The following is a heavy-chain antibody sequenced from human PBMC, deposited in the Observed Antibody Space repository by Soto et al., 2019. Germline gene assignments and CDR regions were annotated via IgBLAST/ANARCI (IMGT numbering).Heavy chain of an antibody. V-gene: IGHV1-8*02. D-gene: IGHD3-10*01. CDR3: ARGSGGMDV. Sequence: ASVKVSCKASGYTFTSYAMHWVRQAPGQRLEWMGWMNPNSGNTGYAQKYQGRVTMTRNTSISTAYMELSSLRSEDTAVYYCARGSGGMDVWGQGTTVTVSS. J-gene: IGHJ6*02. CDR2: MNPNSGNT. CDR1: GYTFTSYA.